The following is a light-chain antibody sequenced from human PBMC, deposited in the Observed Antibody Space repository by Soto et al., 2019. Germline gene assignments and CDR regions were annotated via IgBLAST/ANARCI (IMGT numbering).Light chain of an antibody. CDR1: QGISTY. J-gene: IGKJ5*01. CDR2: AAS. Sequence: DIQLTQSPSLLSASVGDRVTITCRASQGISTYLAWYQQTSGKAPKLLISAASTLQRGVPSRFSGSGSGTQFTLTINSLQPEDFATYYCQQSFNTPVTFGQGTRLEI. V-gene: IGKV1-9*01. CDR3: QQSFNTPVT.